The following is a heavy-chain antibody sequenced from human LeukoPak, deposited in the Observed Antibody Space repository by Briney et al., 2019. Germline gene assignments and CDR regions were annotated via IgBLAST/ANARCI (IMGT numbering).Heavy chain of an antibody. CDR2: INHSGST. CDR1: GGSFSGYC. V-gene: IGHV4-34*01. D-gene: IGHD3-3*01. J-gene: IGHJ5*02. CDR3: ARGGVPDYGFGSGYYSNWFDP. Sequence: PSETLSLTCAVYGGSFSGYCWSWIRQPPGKGLEWIGEINHSGSTNYNPSLKSRVTISVDTSKNQFSLKLSSVTAADTAVYYCARGGVPDYGFGSGYYSNWFDPWGQETLVTVSS.